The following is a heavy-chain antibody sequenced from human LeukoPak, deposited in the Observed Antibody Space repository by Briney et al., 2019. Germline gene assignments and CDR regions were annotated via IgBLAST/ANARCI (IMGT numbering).Heavy chain of an antibody. Sequence: PSETLSLTCTVSGGSISGSSYYWGWIRQPPGKGLEWIGSIYYSGSTYYNPSLKSRVTISVDTSKNQFSLKLSSVTAADTAVYYCARHLRTPSIAARRRTQVDYWGQGTLVTVSS. V-gene: IGHV4-39*01. D-gene: IGHD6-6*01. J-gene: IGHJ4*02. CDR1: GGSISGSSYY. CDR2: IYYSGST. CDR3: ARHLRTPSIAARRRTQVDY.